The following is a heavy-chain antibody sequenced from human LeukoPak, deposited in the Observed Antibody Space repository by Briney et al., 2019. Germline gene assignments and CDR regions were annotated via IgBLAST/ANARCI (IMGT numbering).Heavy chain of an antibody. V-gene: IGHV1-18*01. CDR2: ISAYNGNT. CDR1: GYTFASYG. Sequence: ASVKVSCKASGYTFASYGISWVRQAPGQGLEWMGWISAYNGNTNYAQKLQGRVTMTTDTSTSTAYLELRSLRSDDTAVYYCARDRNLQPTDYWGQGTLVTVSS. J-gene: IGHJ4*02. D-gene: IGHD1-1*01. CDR3: ARDRNLQPTDY.